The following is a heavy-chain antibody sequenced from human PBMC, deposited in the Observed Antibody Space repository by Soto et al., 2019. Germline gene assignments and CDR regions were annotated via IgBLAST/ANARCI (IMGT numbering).Heavy chain of an antibody. D-gene: IGHD5-18*01. CDR3: ARVLRSYGPDY. J-gene: IGHJ4*02. CDR1: GGSISSRVYY. V-gene: IGHV4-30-4*01. Sequence: SETLSLTSTVSGGSISSRVYYWSWIRQPPGKGLEWIGYIYYSGSTYYNPSLKSRVTISVDTSKNQFSLKLSSVTAADTAVYYCARVLRSYGPDYWGQGTLVTVSS. CDR2: IYYSGST.